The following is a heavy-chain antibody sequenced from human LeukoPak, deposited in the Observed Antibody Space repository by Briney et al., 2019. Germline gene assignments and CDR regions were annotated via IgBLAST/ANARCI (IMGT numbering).Heavy chain of an antibody. Sequence: PGGSLRLSCAASGFTFSDYYMSWIRQAPGKGLEWVSYISSSGSTIYYADSVKGRFTISRDNAKNSLYLQMNSLRAEDTAVYYCTIGYSYGIDAFDIWSQGTMVTVSS. J-gene: IGHJ3*02. D-gene: IGHD5-18*01. CDR1: GFTFSDYY. CDR2: ISSSGSTI. CDR3: TIGYSYGIDAFDI. V-gene: IGHV3-11*01.